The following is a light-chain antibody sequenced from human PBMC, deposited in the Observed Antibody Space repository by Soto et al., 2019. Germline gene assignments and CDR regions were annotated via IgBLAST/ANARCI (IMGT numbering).Light chain of an antibody. Sequence: QSALTQPASVSGSPGQSITISCTGTSSDVGSYNLVSWYQQHPGKAPKLMIYEGSKRPSGVSDRFSGSKSGNTASLTISGLQAEDEADYYCCSYAGSSYVFATGTKLTVL. CDR1: SSDVGSYNL. CDR3: CSYAGSSYV. V-gene: IGLV2-23*01. J-gene: IGLJ1*01. CDR2: EGS.